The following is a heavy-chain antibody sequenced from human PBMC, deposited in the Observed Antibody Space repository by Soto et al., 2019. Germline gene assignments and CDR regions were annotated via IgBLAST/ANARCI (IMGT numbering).Heavy chain of an antibody. CDR3: ATLPGGGGY. D-gene: IGHD3-10*01. CDR1: GFTVSNNY. V-gene: IGHV3-53*01. CDR2: IYSGGYT. J-gene: IGHJ4*02. Sequence: EVQLVESGGGLIQPGGSLRLSCAVSGFTVSNNYMSWVRQAPGKGLEGVSVIYSGGYTAYGDSVKGRFTISRDNSKNTLFPQKNRRGAAGPAVYFCATLPGGGGYWGQGTLVTVSS.